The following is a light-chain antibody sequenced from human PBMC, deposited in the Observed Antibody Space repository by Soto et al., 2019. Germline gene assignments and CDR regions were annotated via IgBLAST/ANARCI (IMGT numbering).Light chain of an antibody. Sequence: QSALTQPPSASGSLGKSVTISCTGTSSDVGGYKSVSWYQQHPDKAPNLIIYEVSKRPSGVPDRFSGSKSGNTASLTVSGLQAEDEADYYCSSYAGSNNLVFGRGTKLTVL. J-gene: IGLJ2*01. CDR1: SSDVGGYKS. CDR2: EVS. CDR3: SSYAGSNNLV. V-gene: IGLV2-8*01.